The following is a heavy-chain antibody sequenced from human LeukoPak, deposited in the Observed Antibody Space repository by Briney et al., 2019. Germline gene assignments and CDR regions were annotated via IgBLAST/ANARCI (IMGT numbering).Heavy chain of an antibody. CDR3: ARGKRGNYYGSGSTFDY. D-gene: IGHD3-10*01. CDR2: INHSGST. CDR1: GGSFSGYY. J-gene: IGHJ4*02. V-gene: IGHV4-34*01. Sequence: SETLSLTRAVYGGSFSGYYWSWIRQPPGKGLEWIGEINHSGSTNYNPSLKSRVTISVDTSKNQFSLKLSSVTAAGTAVYYCARGKRGNYYGSGSTFDYWGQGTLVTVSS.